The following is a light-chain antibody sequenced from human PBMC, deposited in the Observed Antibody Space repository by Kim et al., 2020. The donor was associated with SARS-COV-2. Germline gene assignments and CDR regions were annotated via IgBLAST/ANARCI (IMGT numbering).Light chain of an antibody. V-gene: IGKV1-33*01. CDR2: DAS. CDR3: KQYDNLPCT. CDR1: EYISLY. Sequence: ASVGYRINIKCQASEYISLYLTRYQQKTGRATMLLKYDASNLEKGVPSRFSGSGSGTDFTFCISSLQPEDIATYYCKQYDNLPCTFGQGTKLEI. J-gene: IGKJ2*02.